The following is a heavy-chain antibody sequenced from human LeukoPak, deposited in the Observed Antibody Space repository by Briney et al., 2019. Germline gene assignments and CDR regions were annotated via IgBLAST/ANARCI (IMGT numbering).Heavy chain of an antibody. CDR1: GGSFSGYY. CDR3: ARVMVRGVIDY. CDR2: IYYSGST. Sequence: SETLSLTCAVYGGSFSGYYWSWIRQPPGKGLEWIAYIYYSGSTYSNPSLKSRVTISVDTSKNQFSLKLSSVTAAETAVYYCARVMVRGVIDYWGQGTLVTVSS. V-gene: IGHV4-34*01. D-gene: IGHD3-10*01. J-gene: IGHJ4*02.